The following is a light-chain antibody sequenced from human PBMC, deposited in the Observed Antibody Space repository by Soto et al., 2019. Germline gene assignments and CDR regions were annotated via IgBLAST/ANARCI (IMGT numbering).Light chain of an antibody. J-gene: IGKJ4*01. CDR3: QQLNSYLT. CDR2: AAS. V-gene: IGKV1-9*01. CDR1: QGISSY. Sequence: DIQLTQSPSLLSASVGDRVTITCRASQGISSYLAWYQQKPGKAPKLLIYAASTLQSGVPSRFSGSGSGTEFTLTISSLQPEDFATYYCQQLNSYLTFGGGTKVEIK.